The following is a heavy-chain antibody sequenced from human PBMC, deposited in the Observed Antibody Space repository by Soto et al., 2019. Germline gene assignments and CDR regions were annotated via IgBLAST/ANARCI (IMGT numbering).Heavy chain of an antibody. CDR3: ARHSPEQSWFDY. CDR1: GGSIRVSRCY. V-gene: IGHV4-39*01. J-gene: IGHJ4*02. Sequence: SNTLSLSSTVSGGSIRVSRCYLGWIRQPPGKGLEWIGSIYYSGSTYYNPSLKSRVTISVDTSKNQFSLKLSSVTAADTAVYYCARHSPEQSWFDYWGQGTLVTVSS. CDR2: IYYSGST.